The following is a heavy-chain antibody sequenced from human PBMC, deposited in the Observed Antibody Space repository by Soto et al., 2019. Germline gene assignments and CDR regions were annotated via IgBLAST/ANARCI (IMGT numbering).Heavy chain of an antibody. CDR2: IIPIFGTA. J-gene: IGHJ3*02. D-gene: IGHD3-22*01. V-gene: IGHV1-69*01. CDR1: GGTFSSYA. CDR3: ARTGSYSDSSGYPNDAFDI. Sequence: QVQLVQSGAEVKKPGSSVKVSCKASGGTFSSYAISWVRQAPGQGREWMGGIIPIFGTANYAQKFQGRVTITADESTSTAYMERSSLRSEDTAVYYCARTGSYSDSSGYPNDAFDIWGQGTMVTVSS.